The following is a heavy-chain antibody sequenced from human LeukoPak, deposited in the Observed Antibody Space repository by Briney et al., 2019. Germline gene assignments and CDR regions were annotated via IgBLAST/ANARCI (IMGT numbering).Heavy chain of an antibody. D-gene: IGHD2-21*01. CDR1: GFTFSSYS. Sequence: PGGSLRLSCAASGFTFSSYSMNWVRQAPGKGLEWVSYISSSSSTIYYADSVKGRFTISRDNAKNSLYLQMNSLRAEDTAVYYCASLIVVVPWYFDLWGRGTLVTVSS. V-gene: IGHV3-48*01. CDR2: ISSSSSTI. J-gene: IGHJ2*01. CDR3: ASLIVVVPWYFDL.